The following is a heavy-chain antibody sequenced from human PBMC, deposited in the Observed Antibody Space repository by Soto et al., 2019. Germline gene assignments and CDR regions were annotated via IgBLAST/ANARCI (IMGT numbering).Heavy chain of an antibody. V-gene: IGHV3-30-3*01. CDR1: GFTFSSYA. CDR2: ISYDGSNK. Sequence: QVQLVESGGGVVQPGRSLRLSCAPSGFTFSSYAMHWVRQAPGKGLEWVAVISYDGSNKYYADSVKGRFTISRDNSKNTLYLQMNSLRAEDTAVYYCARDPRKIRLGELSPYYYGMDVWGQGTTVTVSS. J-gene: IGHJ6*02. CDR3: ARDPRKIRLGELSPYYYGMDV. D-gene: IGHD3-16*02.